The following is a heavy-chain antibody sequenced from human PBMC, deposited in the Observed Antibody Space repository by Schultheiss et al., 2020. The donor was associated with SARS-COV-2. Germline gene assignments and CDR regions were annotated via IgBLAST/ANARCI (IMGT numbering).Heavy chain of an antibody. Sequence: GGSLRLSCAASGLTVSNNYMTWVRQAPGKGLEWVSVIYSGGNTHYADSVRGRFIISRDNAKNSLYLQMNSLKAEDTAVYYCARDLIYFGSGQWDYWGQGTLVTVSS. V-gene: IGHV3-66*01. CDR2: IYSGGNT. D-gene: IGHD3-10*01. CDR3: ARDLIYFGSGQWDY. CDR1: GLTVSNNY. J-gene: IGHJ4*02.